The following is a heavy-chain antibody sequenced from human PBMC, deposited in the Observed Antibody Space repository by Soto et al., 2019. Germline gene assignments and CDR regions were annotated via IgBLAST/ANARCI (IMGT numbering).Heavy chain of an antibody. CDR1: GFTFSRFE. V-gene: IGHV3-48*03. CDR3: TRAAWLPYLSFY. CDR2: ISSSGSTA. Sequence: XESLRLSCAASGFTFSRFELHWVRQAPGKGLEWISYISSSGSTAYYASSVEGRFTISRDNANNSVYLQMDSLRAEDTALYYCTRAAWLPYLSFYWGQGALVTVSS. J-gene: IGHJ4*02. D-gene: IGHD3-10*01.